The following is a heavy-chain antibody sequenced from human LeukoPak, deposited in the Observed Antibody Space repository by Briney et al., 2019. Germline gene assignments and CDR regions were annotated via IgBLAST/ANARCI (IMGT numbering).Heavy chain of an antibody. CDR3: ARAEIPVEMATITPY. CDR2: ISSSSSYI. CDR1: GFTFSSYS. V-gene: IGHV3-21*01. J-gene: IGHJ4*02. Sequence: GGSLRLSCAAPGFTFSSYSMNWVRQAPGKGLEWVSSISSSSSYIYYADSVKGRFTISRDNAKNSLYLQMNSLRAEDTAVYYCARAEIPVEMATITPYWGQGTLVTVSS. D-gene: IGHD5-24*01.